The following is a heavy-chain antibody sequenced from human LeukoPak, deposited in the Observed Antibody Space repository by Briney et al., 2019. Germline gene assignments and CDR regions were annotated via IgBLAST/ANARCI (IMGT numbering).Heavy chain of an antibody. J-gene: IGHJ4*02. CDR3: ARHSSDYGGNFGY. CDR2: IYYSGST. D-gene: IGHD4-23*01. V-gene: IGHV4-59*08. Sequence: SETLSLTCTVSGGSIISYYWSWIRQPPGKGLEWIGYIYYSGSTKYNPSLKSRVSISVDTSKNQFSLKLSSVTAADTAVYYCARHSSDYGGNFGYWGQGTLVTVSS. CDR1: GGSIISYY.